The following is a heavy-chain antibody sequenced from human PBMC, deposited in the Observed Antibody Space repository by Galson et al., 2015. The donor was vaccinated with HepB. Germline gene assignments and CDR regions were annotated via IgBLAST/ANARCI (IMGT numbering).Heavy chain of an antibody. CDR2: VCYTGST. J-gene: IGHJ4*02. D-gene: IGHD6-13*01. CDR3: ASLALLEQQPDY. V-gene: IGHV4-39*01. CDR1: GGSISSSHYY. Sequence: ETLSLTCTVSGGSISSSHYYWGWIRQAPGKGLEWIGSVCYTGSTYYNPSLWSRVSISEDTSKDQFSLRLRSVPAADTAVYYCASLALLEQQPDYWGQGILVTVSS.